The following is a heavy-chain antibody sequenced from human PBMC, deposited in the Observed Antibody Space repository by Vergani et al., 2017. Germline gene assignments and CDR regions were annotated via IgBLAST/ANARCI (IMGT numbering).Heavy chain of an antibody. J-gene: IGHJ4*02. V-gene: IGHV1-18*01. Sequence: QVQLVQSGAEVKKPGASVKVSCKASGYTFTSYGISWVRQAPGQGLEWMGWISAYNGNTNYAQKLQGRVTMTTATSTSTAYMGLRSLRSDDTAVYYWARDGDYYDNPRRFDYWGQGTLVTVSS. CDR2: ISAYNGNT. D-gene: IGHD3-22*01. CDR3: ARDGDYYDNPRRFDY. CDR1: GYTFTSYG.